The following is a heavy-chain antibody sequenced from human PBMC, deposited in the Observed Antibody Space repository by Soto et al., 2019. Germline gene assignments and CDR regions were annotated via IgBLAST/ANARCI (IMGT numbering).Heavy chain of an antibody. D-gene: IGHD3-22*01. Sequence: GGSLRLSCAASGFSFSSYSMHWVRQAPGKGLEWVTTISYLESSKYYADSVRGRFAISRDNSKNTLYLQMNSLTAEDTAAYYCARDPTDAIDYDSSGYLDYWGQGTQVTVSS. CDR1: GFSFSSYS. CDR3: ARDPTDAIDYDSSGYLDY. J-gene: IGHJ4*02. CDR2: ISYLESSK. V-gene: IGHV3-30*09.